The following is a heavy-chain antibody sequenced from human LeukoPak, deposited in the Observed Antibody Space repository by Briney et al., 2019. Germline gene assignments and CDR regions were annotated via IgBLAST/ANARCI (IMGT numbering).Heavy chain of an antibody. CDR2: IKSKTDGGTT. D-gene: IGHD2-2*02. Sequence: GGSLRLSCAASGFTFSNAWMSWVRQAPGKGLEWVGRIKSKTDGGTTDYAAPVKGRFTISRDDSKNTLYLQMNSLKTEDTAVYYCTTDPVVVVPAAIMGYYYYYMDVWDKGTTVTVSS. J-gene: IGHJ6*03. CDR1: GFTFSNAW. CDR3: TTDPVVVVPAAIMGYYYYYMDV. V-gene: IGHV3-15*01.